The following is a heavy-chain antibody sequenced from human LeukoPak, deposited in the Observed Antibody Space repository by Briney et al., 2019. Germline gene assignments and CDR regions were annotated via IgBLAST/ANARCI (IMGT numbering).Heavy chain of an antibody. CDR3: ARSVYSSGWYEYYFDY. Sequence: SETLSLTCTVSGGSISSYYWSSIRQPPGKGLEWIGYIYYSGSTNYNPSLKSRVTISVDTSKNQFSLKLSSVTAADTAVYYCARSVYSSGWYEYYFDYWGQGTLVTVSS. J-gene: IGHJ4*02. D-gene: IGHD6-19*01. CDR1: GGSISSYY. CDR2: IYYSGST. V-gene: IGHV4-59*01.